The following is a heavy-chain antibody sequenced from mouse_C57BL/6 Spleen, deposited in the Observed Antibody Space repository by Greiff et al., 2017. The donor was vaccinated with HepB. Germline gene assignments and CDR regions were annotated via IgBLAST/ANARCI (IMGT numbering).Heavy chain of an antibody. CDR3: ARQDGYPPYAMDY. CDR1: GFTFSSYG. D-gene: IGHD2-3*01. V-gene: IGHV5-6*02. CDR2: ISSGGSYT. Sequence: DVMLVESGGDLVKPGGSLKLSCAASGFTFSSYGMSWVRQTPDKRLEWVATISSGGSYTYYPDSVKGRFTISRDNAKNTLYLQMSSLKSEDTAMYYCARQDGYPPYAMDYWGQGTSVTVSS. J-gene: IGHJ4*01.